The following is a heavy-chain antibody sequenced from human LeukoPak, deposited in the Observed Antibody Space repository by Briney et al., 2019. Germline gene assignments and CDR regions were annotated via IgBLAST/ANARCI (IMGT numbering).Heavy chain of an antibody. CDR2: IISIFGTA. V-gene: IGHV1-69*13. D-gene: IGHD3-10*02. J-gene: IGHJ2*01. Sequence: ASVKVSCKASGGTFSSYAISWVRQAPGQGLEWLGGIISIFGTANYAQKFQGRVTITADESTSTAYMELSSLRSEDTAVYYCARVTADCSGSYSLYYWYFDLWGRGTLVTVSS. CDR3: ARVTADCSGSYSLYYWYFDL. CDR1: GGTFSSYA.